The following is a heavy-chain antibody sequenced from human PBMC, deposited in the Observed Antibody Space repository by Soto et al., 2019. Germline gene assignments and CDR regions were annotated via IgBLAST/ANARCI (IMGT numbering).Heavy chain of an antibody. CDR3: AKALSRYTYGPFDY. CDR2: INWNRGSI. D-gene: IGHD5-18*01. J-gene: IGHJ4*02. V-gene: IGHV3-9*01. Sequence: GGSLRLSCAASGFTFDDCAMHWVRQTPGKGLEWVSGINWNRGSIGYADSVKGRFTISKDIANNSLYLQMNSLRAEDTGLYYCAKALSRYTYGPFDYWGQGTQVTVSS. CDR1: GFTFDDCA.